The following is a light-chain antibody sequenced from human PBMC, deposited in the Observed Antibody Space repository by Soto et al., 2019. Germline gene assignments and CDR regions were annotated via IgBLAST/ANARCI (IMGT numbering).Light chain of an antibody. CDR3: QQSFNTPRT. CDR2: GAS. CDR1: QNIETY. J-gene: IGKJ2*01. V-gene: IGKV1-39*01. Sequence: DIQMTQSPSSLSASVGDRVTITCRASQNIETYVAWYQQRPGKAPTLLIYGASNLQSGVPSRFSGRGSGTDFTLTIRSLQSEDSASYYCQQSFNTPRTFGQGTRLEIK.